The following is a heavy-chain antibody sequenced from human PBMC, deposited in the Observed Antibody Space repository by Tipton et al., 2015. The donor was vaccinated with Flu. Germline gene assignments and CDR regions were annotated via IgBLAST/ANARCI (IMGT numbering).Heavy chain of an antibody. CDR3: VSLTPPHDLDNWGA. J-gene: IGHJ5*02. CDR2: IYPSDSET. V-gene: IGHV5-51*01. Sequence: QSGAEVKKPGESLKISCKTSGYNFRTYWIGWVRQMPGKGLEWMGIIYPSDSETKYSPSFQGRVTISADKSLTTTFLQWSSLKASDTAMYYCVSLTPPHDLDNWGAWGQGTLVTVSS. D-gene: IGHD3-16*01. CDR1: GYNFRTYW.